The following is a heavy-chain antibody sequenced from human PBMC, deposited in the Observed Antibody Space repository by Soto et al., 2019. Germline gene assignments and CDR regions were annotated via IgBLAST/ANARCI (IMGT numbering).Heavy chain of an antibody. CDR2: IIPIFGTA. V-gene: IGHV1-69*06. Sequence: QVQLVQSGAEVKKPGSSVKVSCKASGGTFSSYAISWVRQAPGQGLEWMGGIIPIFGTANYAQKFQGRVTITADKSTSTAYMELSSLRSEDTAVYYCAREDVGTTTSFFWYFDLWGRGTLVTVSS. D-gene: IGHD1-26*01. CDR3: AREDVGTTTSFFWYFDL. CDR1: GGTFSSYA. J-gene: IGHJ2*01.